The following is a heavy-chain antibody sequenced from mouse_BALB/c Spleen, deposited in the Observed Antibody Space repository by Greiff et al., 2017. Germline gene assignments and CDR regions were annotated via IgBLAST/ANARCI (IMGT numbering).Heavy chain of an antibody. D-gene: IGHD4-1*01. CDR2: INPYNGAT. CDR1: GYSFTGYY. Sequence: DVKLQESGPELVKPGASVKISCKASGYSFTGYYMHWVKQSHVKSLEWIGRINPYNGATSYNQNFKDKASLTVDKSSSTAYMELHSLTSEDSAVYYCARGREDWDDYWGQGTTLTVSS. CDR3: ARGREDWDDY. J-gene: IGHJ2*01. V-gene: IGHV1-31*01.